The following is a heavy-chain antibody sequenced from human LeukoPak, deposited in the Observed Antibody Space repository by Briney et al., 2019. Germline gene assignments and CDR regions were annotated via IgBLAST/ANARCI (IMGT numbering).Heavy chain of an antibody. V-gene: IGHV3-64D*06. D-gene: IGHD2-21*01. CDR1: GFTFSSYA. CDR3: VKALLKYAYFDAFDI. J-gene: IGHJ3*02. Sequence: QPGRSLRLSCAASGFTFSSYAMHWVRQAPGKGLEFVSTISSNGGTTYYADSLKGRFTISRDNSKNTLYLQMSSLRVEDTAVYYCVKALLKYAYFDAFDIWGQGTMVTVSS. CDR2: ISSNGGTT.